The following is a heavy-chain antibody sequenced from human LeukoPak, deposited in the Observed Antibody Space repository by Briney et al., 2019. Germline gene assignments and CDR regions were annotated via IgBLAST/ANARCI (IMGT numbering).Heavy chain of an antibody. CDR2: VYYNGSA. Sequence: SETLSLTCTVSGDFINYYYWSWIRQSPGKGLEWIGYVYYNGSAKYNPPLKSRVTISVDMSKNQFSLKVSSVTAADTAIYYCARKGGHFDYWGQGTLVTVSS. D-gene: IGHD2-15*01. CDR1: GDFINYYY. V-gene: IGHV4-59*01. J-gene: IGHJ4*02. CDR3: ARKGGHFDY.